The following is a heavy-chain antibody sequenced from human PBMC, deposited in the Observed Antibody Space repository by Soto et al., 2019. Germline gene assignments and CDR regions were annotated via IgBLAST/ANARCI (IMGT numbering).Heavy chain of an antibody. CDR2: IGGGGDTT. J-gene: IGHJ4*02. V-gene: IGHV3-23*01. D-gene: IGHD3-10*01. Sequence: EVQLLGSGGGLVQPGGSLGLSWAASGFTFNNYAMTWVRRAPGKGLEWVSAIGGGGDTTSYADSVKGRFTVSRDGSKNTLYLQMSSLRAEDTALYYCAKGRGGSGSLTPRVDFWGQGTLVTVSS. CDR3: AKGRGGSGSLTPRVDF. CDR1: GFTFNNYA.